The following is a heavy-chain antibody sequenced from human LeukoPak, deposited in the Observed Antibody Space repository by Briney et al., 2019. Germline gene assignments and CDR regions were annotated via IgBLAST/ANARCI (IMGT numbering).Heavy chain of an antibody. CDR3: VRDRELAY. Sequence: SETLSLTCTVSGGSISSYYWSWIRQPPGKGLEWIGYIYYSGTTNYNPSLTNYNPSLKSRVTISVDTSKNQFSLKLSSVTAADTAVYYCVRDRELAYWGQGILVTVSS. J-gene: IGHJ4*02. CDR2: IYYSGTTNYNPSLT. D-gene: IGHD1-1*01. V-gene: IGHV4-59*01. CDR1: GGSISSYY.